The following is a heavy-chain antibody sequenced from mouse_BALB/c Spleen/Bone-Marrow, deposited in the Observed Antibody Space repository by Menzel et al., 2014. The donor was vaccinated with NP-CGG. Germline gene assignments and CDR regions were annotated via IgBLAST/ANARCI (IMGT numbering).Heavy chain of an antibody. D-gene: IGHD2-12*01. V-gene: IGHV1S81*02. CDR1: GYTFTSYY. J-gene: IGHJ4*01. CDR3: TRSRRAMDY. Sequence: QVQLQQSGAELVKPGASVKLSCKASGYTFTSYYIYWVKQRPGQGLEWIGEINPSNGGTNFNEKFKSKATLTVDKSSGIAYMQLSSLTSEDSAVYYCTRSRRAMDYWGQGTSVTVSS. CDR2: INPSNGGT.